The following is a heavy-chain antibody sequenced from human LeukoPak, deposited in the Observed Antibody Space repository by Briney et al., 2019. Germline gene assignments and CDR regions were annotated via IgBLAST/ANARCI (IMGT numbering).Heavy chain of an antibody. Sequence: SETLSLTCAVYGWSFSGYYWSWIRQPPGKGLEWIGEINHSGSTNYIPSLKSRVTISVDTSKNQFSLKLSSVTAADTAVYYCLYAIDAFDIWGQGTMVTVSS. CDR3: LYAIDAFDI. J-gene: IGHJ3*02. D-gene: IGHD2-2*01. V-gene: IGHV4-34*01. CDR2: INHSGST. CDR1: GWSFSGYY.